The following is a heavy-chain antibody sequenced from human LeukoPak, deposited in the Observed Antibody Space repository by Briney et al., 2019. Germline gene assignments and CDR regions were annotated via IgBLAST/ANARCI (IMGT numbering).Heavy chain of an antibody. J-gene: IGHJ4*03. Sequence: GRSLRLSCAASAFTFSGNYMSWVRQAPGKGLEWVSAIYSAGNTYYADSVKGRFTISRDNSKNTLYLQMNSLRAEDTAVYYCASSYCGGTLCYDHYWGHGTLVTVSS. CDR1: AFTFSGNY. V-gene: IGHV3-53*01. D-gene: IGHD2-21*01. CDR3: ASSYCGGTLCYDHY. CDR2: IYSAGNT.